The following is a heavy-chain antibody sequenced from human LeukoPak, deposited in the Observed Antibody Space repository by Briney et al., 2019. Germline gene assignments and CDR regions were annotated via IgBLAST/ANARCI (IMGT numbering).Heavy chain of an antibody. CDR3: AKAELGVDTFFDY. V-gene: IGHV3-23*01. J-gene: IGHJ4*02. CDR1: GFNFNDYA. D-gene: IGHD3-3*01. Sequence: GGSLRLSCAASGFNFNDYAMTWVRQAPGKGLEWVSGITGGSGNRDYGDSVKGRFTISRDNSKRTLFLQMNSLRAEDTAFYYCAKAELGVDTFFDYWGQGTLVTVSS. CDR2: ITGGSGNR.